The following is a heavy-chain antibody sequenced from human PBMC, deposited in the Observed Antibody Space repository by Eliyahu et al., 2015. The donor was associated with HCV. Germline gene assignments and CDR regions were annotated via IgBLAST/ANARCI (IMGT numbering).Heavy chain of an antibody. CDR1: GGXXSSXNW. Sequence: QVQLQESGPGLVKPSXTLXLTCAXSGGXXSSXNWXXWVRQPPGKGLAWXGEIYHSGSTNXNPSLKSRVTISVDKSKNQFSLKLSSVTAADTAVYYCAREGCSSTSCPHDYWGQGTLVTVSS. CDR3: AREGCSSTSCPHDY. J-gene: IGHJ4*02. V-gene: IGHV4-4*02. D-gene: IGHD2-2*01. CDR2: IYHSGST.